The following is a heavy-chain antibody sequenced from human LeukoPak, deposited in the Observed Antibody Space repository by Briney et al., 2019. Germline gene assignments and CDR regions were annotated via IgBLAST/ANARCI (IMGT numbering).Heavy chain of an antibody. CDR1: GGSISSYC. Sequence: PSETLSLICTVPGGSISSYCWSWTRQPPGKGLDWIGYIYYNGISGSTNYNPSLNSRVTISADMSKKQFSLKLSSVTAADTAVYYCARALNDYYFDYWGQGALVTVSS. CDR2: IYYNGISGST. J-gene: IGHJ4*02. D-gene: IGHD2-21*02. CDR3: ARALNDYYFDY. V-gene: IGHV4-59*01.